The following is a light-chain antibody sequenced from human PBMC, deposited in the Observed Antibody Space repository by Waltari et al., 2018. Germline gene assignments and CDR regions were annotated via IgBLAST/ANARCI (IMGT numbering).Light chain of an antibody. CDR3: QHYVRLPAT. CDR2: GAS. V-gene: IGKV3-20*01. CDR1: RSVSRS. J-gene: IGKJ1*01. Sequence: SCGASRSVSRSLAWDQQKPGQARKLLIYGASTRATGIPDRFTGSGSGTDFSLTISSLEPEDFAIYFCQHYVRLPATFGQGTKVEIK.